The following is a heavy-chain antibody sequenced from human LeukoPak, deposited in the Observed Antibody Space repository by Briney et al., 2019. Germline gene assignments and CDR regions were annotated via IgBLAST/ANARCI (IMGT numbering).Heavy chain of an antibody. CDR1: GGTFSSYA. CDR3: AGYTGIQLWSLDY. D-gene: IGHD5-18*01. J-gene: IGHJ4*02. Sequence: GASVKVSCKASGGTFSSYAISWVRQAPGQGLEWMGRIIPILGITNYAQKFQGRVTITADKSTSTVYMELSSLRSEDTAVYYCAGYTGIQLWSLDYWGQGTLVTVSS. CDR2: IIPILGIT. V-gene: IGHV1-69*04.